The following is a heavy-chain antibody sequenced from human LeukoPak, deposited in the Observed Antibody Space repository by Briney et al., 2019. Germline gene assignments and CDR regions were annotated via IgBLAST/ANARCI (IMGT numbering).Heavy chain of an antibody. D-gene: IGHD5-12*01. Sequence: PGGSLRLSCAASGFTFSSYAMHWVRQAPGKGLVWVSRINSDGSTTNYADSVKGRFTISRDNAKNTLYLQMNGLRAEDTAVYYCVRAIVYSAYDYLGYWGQGSLVTVSS. CDR2: INSDGSTT. V-gene: IGHV3-74*01. CDR1: GFTFSSYA. J-gene: IGHJ4*02. CDR3: VRAIVYSAYDYLGY.